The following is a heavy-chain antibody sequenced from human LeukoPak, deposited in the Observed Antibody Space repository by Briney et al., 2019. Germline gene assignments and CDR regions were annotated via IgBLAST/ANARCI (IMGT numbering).Heavy chain of an antibody. CDR2: IIPIFGTA. Sequence: GVSVKVSCKASGGTFSSYAISWVRQAPGQGLEWMGGIIPIFGTANYAQKFQGRVTITADESTSTAYMELSSLRSEDTAVYYCARGMDDKHNWFDPWGQGTLVTVSS. CDR3: ARGMDDKHNWFDP. V-gene: IGHV1-69*13. D-gene: IGHD1-1*01. J-gene: IGHJ5*02. CDR1: GGTFSSYA.